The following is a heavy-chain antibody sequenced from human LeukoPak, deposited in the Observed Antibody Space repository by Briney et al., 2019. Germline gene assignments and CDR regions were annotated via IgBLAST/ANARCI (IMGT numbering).Heavy chain of an antibody. D-gene: IGHD3-22*01. V-gene: IGHV3-7*05. CDR3: ARDLTYYDSSGYGDYYFDY. CDR2: IKQDGSEK. CDR1: GFTFSSYA. J-gene: IGHJ4*02. Sequence: GGSLRLSCAASGFTFSSYAMSWVRQAPGKGLEWVANIKQDGSEKYYVDSVKGRFTISRENAKNSLYLQMNSLRAEDTAVYYCARDLTYYDSSGYGDYYFDYWGQGTLVTVSS.